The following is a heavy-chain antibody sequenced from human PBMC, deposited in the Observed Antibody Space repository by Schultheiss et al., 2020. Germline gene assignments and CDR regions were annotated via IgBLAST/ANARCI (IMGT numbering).Heavy chain of an antibody. CDR3: ARASDFWSGYYLYYYYGMDV. J-gene: IGHJ6*02. V-gene: IGHV1-18*04. CDR2: ISAYNGNT. D-gene: IGHD3-3*01. Sequence: AAVKVSCKASGYTFTGYYMHWVRQAPGQGLEWMGWISAYNGNTNYAQKLQGRVTMTTDTSTSTAYMELRSLRSDDTAVYYCARASDFWSGYYLYYYYGMDVWGQGTTVTVSS. CDR1: GYTFTGYY.